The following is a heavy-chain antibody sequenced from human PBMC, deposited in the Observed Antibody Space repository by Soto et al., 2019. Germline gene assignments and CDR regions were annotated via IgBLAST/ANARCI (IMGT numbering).Heavy chain of an antibody. J-gene: IGHJ5*02. CDR2: ISSSGTTI. D-gene: IGHD2-15*01. CDR1: GFSFSDYY. CDR3: ARNFGTPGIEEFCSGGSCYYDGCDP. Sequence: VHLVESGGGLVKPGGSLRLSCAASGFSFSDYYMSWIRQAPGKGLEWVSYISSSGTTIYYGDSVQGRFTISRDNAKNALYLQMNSLTADDTAVYFCARNFGTPGIEEFCSGGSCYYDGCDPWGQGTQVTVSS. V-gene: IGHV3-11*01.